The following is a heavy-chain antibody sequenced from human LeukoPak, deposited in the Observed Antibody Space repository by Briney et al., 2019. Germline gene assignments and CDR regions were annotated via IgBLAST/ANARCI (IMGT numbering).Heavy chain of an antibody. CDR3: AREIVDYGDYFLY. J-gene: IGHJ4*02. Sequence: SETLSLTCTVSGGSISSYYWSWLRQPAGKGLEWIGRIYTSGSTNYNPSLKSRVTMSVDTSKNQFSLKLSSVTAADTAVYYCAREIVDYGDYFLYWGQGTLVTVSS. D-gene: IGHD4-17*01. V-gene: IGHV4-4*07. CDR1: GGSISSYY. CDR2: IYTSGST.